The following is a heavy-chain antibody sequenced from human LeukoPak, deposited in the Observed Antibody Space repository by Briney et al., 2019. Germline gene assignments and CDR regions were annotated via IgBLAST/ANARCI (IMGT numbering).Heavy chain of an antibody. D-gene: IGHD1-14*01. J-gene: IGHJ4*02. V-gene: IGHV3-7*04. CDR2: IKQDGSGK. Sequence: GGSLRLSCVASGFTFSNYWMSWVRQAPGKGLEWVANIKQDGSGKYFVDSVKGRFTISRDNAKYSLYLQMNSLRAEDTAVYYCARENHAKFDYWGQGTLVTVPS. CDR3: ARENHAKFDY. CDR1: GFTFSNYW.